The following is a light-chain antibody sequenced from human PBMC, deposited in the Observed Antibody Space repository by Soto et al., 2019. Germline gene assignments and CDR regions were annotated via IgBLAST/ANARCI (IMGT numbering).Light chain of an antibody. J-gene: IGKJ4*01. CDR2: GAS. CDR1: QSVSSSD. Sequence: IVLTQSPGTLSLSPGERATLSCRASQSVSSSDLAWYQQKPGQAPRLLIYGASSRATGIQDRFSGSGSGTDFTLTISRLEPEDVALYYCQQYGSSPLTFGGGTKVEIK. CDR3: QQYGSSPLT. V-gene: IGKV3-20*01.